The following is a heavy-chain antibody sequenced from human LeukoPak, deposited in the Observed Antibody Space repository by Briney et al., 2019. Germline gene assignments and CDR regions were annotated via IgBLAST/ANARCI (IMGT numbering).Heavy chain of an antibody. CDR3: ARGVGVVVPAAITWVYYYGMDV. CDR1: GYTFTSYY. CDR2: INPSGGST. D-gene: IGHD2-2*02. Sequence: ASVKVSCKASGYTFTSYYMHWVRQAPGQGLEWMGIINPSGGSTNYAQKFQGRVTMTRDTSTSTVYMELSSLRSEDTAVYYCARGVGVVVPAAITWVYYYGMDVWGQGTTVTVSS. J-gene: IGHJ6*02. V-gene: IGHV1-46*01.